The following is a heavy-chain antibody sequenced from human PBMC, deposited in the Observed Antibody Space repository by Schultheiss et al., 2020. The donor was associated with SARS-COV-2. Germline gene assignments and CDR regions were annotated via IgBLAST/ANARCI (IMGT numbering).Heavy chain of an antibody. D-gene: IGHD3-10*01. CDR3: ARARRMVRDFSDS. CDR1: GFS. CDR2: IGPSGDP. V-gene: IGHV3-13*05. Sequence: GESLKISCATSGFSWVRQATGKGLEWVSPIGPSGDPYYAASVKGRFTICRENVKNSMSLQMNNLRAGDTAVYYCARARRMVRDFSDSWGQGTLVTVSS. J-gene: IGHJ4*02.